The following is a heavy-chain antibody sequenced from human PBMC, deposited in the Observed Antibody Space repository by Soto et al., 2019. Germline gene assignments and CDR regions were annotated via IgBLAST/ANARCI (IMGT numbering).Heavy chain of an antibody. CDR1: RGSISSYY. CDR2: IYYSGST. V-gene: IGHV4-59*01. J-gene: IGHJ4*02. Sequence: SETLSLTCTVSRGSISSYYWSWIRQPPGKGLEWIGYIYYSGSTNYNPSLKSRVTISVDTSKNQFSLKLSSVTAADTAVYYCARGWNYDILTGYGYFDYWGQGTLVPVSS. D-gene: IGHD3-9*01. CDR3: ARGWNYDILTGYGYFDY.